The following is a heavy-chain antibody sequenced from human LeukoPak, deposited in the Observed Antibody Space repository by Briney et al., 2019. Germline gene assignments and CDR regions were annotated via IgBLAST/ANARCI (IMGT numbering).Heavy chain of an antibody. J-gene: IGHJ4*02. D-gene: IGHD3-10*01. CDR2: INPNSGGT. CDR3: ARGGRNYFDY. V-gene: IGHV1-2*02. CDR1: GYTFTGYY. Sequence: ASVKVSCKASGYTFTGYYMHWVRQAPGQGLEWMGWINPNSGGTNSAQKFQGRVTMTTDTSTSTAYMELRSLRSDDTAVYYCARGGRNYFDYWGQGTLVTVSS.